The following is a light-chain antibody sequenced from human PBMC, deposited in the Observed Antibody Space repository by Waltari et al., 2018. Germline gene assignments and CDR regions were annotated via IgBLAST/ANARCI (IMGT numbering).Light chain of an antibody. CDR2: KAS. CDR1: QSIVVW. Sequence: DIQVTQSPSTLSASVGDRVTITCRASQSIVVWLAWYQQKPGKAPRLLIYKASYLESGVPSMFSGSASGTAFTLTISSLQADDFATYYCLQYNSYPWTFGQGTTVEIK. J-gene: IGKJ1*01. CDR3: LQYNSYPWT. V-gene: IGKV1-5*03.